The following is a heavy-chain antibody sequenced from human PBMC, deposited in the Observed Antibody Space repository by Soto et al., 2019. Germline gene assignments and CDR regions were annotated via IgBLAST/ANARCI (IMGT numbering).Heavy chain of an antibody. J-gene: IGHJ6*02. Sequence: PGGSLRLSCAASGFTFSSYAMSWVRQAPGKGLEWVSAISGSGGSTYYADSVKGRFTISRDNSKNTLYLQMNSLRAEDTAVYYCAKVLIFVNYYRMDVWGQGTTVTGSS. CDR2: ISGSGGST. CDR1: GFTFSSYA. D-gene: IGHD3-3*01. V-gene: IGHV3-23*01. CDR3: AKVLIFVNYYRMDV.